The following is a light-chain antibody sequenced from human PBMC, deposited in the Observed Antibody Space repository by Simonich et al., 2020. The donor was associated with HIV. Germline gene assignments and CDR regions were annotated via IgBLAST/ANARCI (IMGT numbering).Light chain of an antibody. CDR3: QQYNTYLRT. V-gene: IGKV1-5*03. J-gene: IGKJ1*01. Sequence: DIQMTQSPSTLSASVGDRVTITCRDSQSISSWLAWYKQKPGKAPKLLIYKASSLESGVPSRFSGSGSGTEFTLTISSLQPDDFATYYCQQYNTYLRTFGQGTKVEIK. CDR2: KAS. CDR1: QSISSW.